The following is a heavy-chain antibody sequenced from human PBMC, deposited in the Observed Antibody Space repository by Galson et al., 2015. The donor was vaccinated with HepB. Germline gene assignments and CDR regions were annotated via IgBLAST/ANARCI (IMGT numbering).Heavy chain of an antibody. V-gene: IGHV3-30*02. J-gene: IGHJ4*02. D-gene: IGHD3-22*01. Sequence: SLRLSCAASGITFSSYGMHWVRQAPGKGLEWVAFIQFDGGKTYYADSAKGRFTISRDNSKSTLYLQMNSLRAEDTAVYYCAKDLRYPSDSRGYYYGFGDHWGQGTLVTVSS. CDR2: IQFDGGKT. CDR3: AKDLRYPSDSRGYYYGFGDH. CDR1: GITFSSYG.